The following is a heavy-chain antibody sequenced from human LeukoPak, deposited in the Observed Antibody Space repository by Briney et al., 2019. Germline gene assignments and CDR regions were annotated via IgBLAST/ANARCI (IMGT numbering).Heavy chain of an antibody. CDR3: ATRMYSSGWPDAFDI. Sequence: GGSLRLSSAASRFSFSSYAMSWVRQAPGEGLEWFSPFSGCVGSTYYSGVVKGRFTISRYNSKKRLYLQMNSLRAEDTDVYFCATRMYSSGWPDAFDIWGKGTMVTVCS. J-gene: IGHJ3*02. CDR2: FSGCVGST. CDR1: RFSFSSYA. V-gene: IGHV3-23*01. D-gene: IGHD6-19*01.